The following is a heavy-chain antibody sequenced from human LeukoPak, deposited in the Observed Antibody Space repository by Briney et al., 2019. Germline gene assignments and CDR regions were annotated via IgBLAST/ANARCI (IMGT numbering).Heavy chain of an antibody. V-gene: IGHV3-23*01. D-gene: IGHD3-22*01. CDR3: AKVNAVILSRASFYFDY. J-gene: IGHJ4*02. CDR1: GFTFSSYA. Sequence: PGGSLRLSCAASGFTFSSYAMSWVRQAPGKGLEWVSAISGSGGSTYYADSVKGRFTISRDNSKNTLYLQMNSLRAEDTAVYYCAKVNAVILSRASFYFDYWGQGTLVTVSS. CDR2: ISGSGGST.